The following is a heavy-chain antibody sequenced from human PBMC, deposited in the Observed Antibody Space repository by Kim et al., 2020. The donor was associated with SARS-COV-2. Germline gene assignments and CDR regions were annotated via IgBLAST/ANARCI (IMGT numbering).Heavy chain of an antibody. CDR3: ARHLLTYYYGSGSYGNWFDP. J-gene: IGHJ5*02. Sequence: RVTISVDTSKNQFSLKLSSVTAADTAVYYCARHLLTYYYGSGSYGNWFDPWGQGTLVTVSS. D-gene: IGHD3-10*01. V-gene: IGHV4-39*01.